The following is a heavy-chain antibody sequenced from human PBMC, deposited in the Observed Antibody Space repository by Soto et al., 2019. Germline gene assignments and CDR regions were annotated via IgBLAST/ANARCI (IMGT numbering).Heavy chain of an antibody. V-gene: IGHV1-69*01. D-gene: IGHD6-19*01. Sequence: QVKLVQSGAEVKKPGSSVKVSCKASGGTFSSYAISWVRQAPGQGLEWMGGIIPIFGTANYAQKFQVRVTITADESMSNGYMELGSLRSEDTAVYYCAGHLAVAGKIGYYYGMDVWGQGTTVAVSS. CDR2: IIPIFGTA. CDR3: AGHLAVAGKIGYYYGMDV. J-gene: IGHJ6*02. CDR1: GGTFSSYA.